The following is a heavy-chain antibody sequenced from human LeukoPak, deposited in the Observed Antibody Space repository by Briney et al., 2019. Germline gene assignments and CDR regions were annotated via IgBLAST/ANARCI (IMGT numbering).Heavy chain of an antibody. V-gene: IGHV3-21*01. CDR1: GFTFSSYS. Sequence: GGSLRLSCAASGFTFSSYSMNWVRQAPGKGLEWVSSISSSSSYIYYANSVKGRFTISRDNAKNSLYLQMNSLRAEDTAVYYCARDTDDYYFDYWGQGTLVTVSS. CDR2: ISSSSSYI. CDR3: ARDTDDYYFDY. J-gene: IGHJ4*02. D-gene: IGHD1-1*01.